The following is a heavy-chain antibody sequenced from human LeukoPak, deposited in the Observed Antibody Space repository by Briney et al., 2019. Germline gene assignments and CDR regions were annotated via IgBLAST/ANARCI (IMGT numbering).Heavy chain of an antibody. V-gene: IGHV3-48*04. CDR1: GFTFSSYS. J-gene: IGHJ6*02. CDR3: ARDSRGMDV. Sequence: GGSLRLSCAASGFTFSSYSMHWVRQAPGKGLEWVSYICNSRSTIYYADSVKGRFTISRDDAKNSLYLQMNSLRAEDTAVYYCARDSRGMDVRGQGTTGTVS. CDR2: ICNSRSTI.